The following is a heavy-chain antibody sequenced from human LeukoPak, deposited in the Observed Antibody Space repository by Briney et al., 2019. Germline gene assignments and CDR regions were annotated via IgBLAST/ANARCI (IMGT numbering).Heavy chain of an antibody. Sequence: ASVKVSCKVSGYTLTELSMHWVRQAPGKGLEWMGGFDPEDGETIYAQKFQGGVTMTEDTSTDTAYMELSSLRSEDTAVYYCATLEYCSSTSCPVWFDPWGQGTLVTVSS. CDR2: FDPEDGET. D-gene: IGHD2-2*01. J-gene: IGHJ5*02. V-gene: IGHV1-24*01. CDR1: GYTLTELS. CDR3: ATLEYCSSTSCPVWFDP.